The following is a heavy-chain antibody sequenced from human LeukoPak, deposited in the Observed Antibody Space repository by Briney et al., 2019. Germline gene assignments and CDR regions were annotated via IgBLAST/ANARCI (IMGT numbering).Heavy chain of an antibody. Sequence: PSETLSLTCAVYGGSFSGYYWSWIRQPPGKGLEWIGEINHSGSTNYNPSLKSRVTISVDASKNQSSLKLSSVTAADTAVYYCARRGNWGSTWFDYWGQGTLVTVSS. J-gene: IGHJ4*02. CDR2: INHSGST. V-gene: IGHV4-34*01. D-gene: IGHD7-27*01. CDR1: GGSFSGYY. CDR3: ARRGNWGSTWFDY.